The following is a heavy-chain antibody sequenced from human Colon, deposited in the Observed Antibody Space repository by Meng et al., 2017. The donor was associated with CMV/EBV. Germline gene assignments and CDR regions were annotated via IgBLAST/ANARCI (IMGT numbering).Heavy chain of an antibody. V-gene: IGHV3-48*03. CDR2: ISSSGSTI. J-gene: IGHJ5*02. CDR1: GFTFSSYE. D-gene: IGHD3-3*01. Sequence: GESLKISCAASGFTFSSYEMNWVRQAPGKGLEWVSYISSSGSTIYYADSVKGRFTISRDNAKNSLYLQMNSLRAEDTAVYYCARVSARYYDFWSGPRVNWFDPWGQGTLVTVSS. CDR3: ARVSARYYDFWSGPRVNWFDP.